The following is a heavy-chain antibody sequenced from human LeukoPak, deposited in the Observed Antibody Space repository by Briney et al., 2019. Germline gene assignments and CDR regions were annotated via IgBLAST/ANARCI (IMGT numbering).Heavy chain of an antibody. Sequence: SVKVSCKASGGTFSSYAISWVRQAPGQGLEWMGGIIPIFGTANYAQKFQGRVTITADESTSTAYMELSGLRSEDTAVYYCARDRLGAARPTYFDYWGQGTLVTVSS. J-gene: IGHJ4*02. CDR2: IIPIFGTA. CDR1: GGTFSSYA. CDR3: ARDRLGAARPTYFDY. D-gene: IGHD6-6*01. V-gene: IGHV1-69*01.